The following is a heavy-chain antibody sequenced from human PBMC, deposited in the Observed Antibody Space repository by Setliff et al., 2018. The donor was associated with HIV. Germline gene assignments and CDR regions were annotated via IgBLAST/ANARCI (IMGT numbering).Heavy chain of an antibody. CDR1: GGSISSGGYY. CDR3: VRERSRSPISYGLDV. CDR2: IYYHGRT. V-gene: IGHV4-31*03. Sequence: SETLSLTCTVSGGSISSGGYYWNWLRQYPVNGLEWIGHIYYHGRTLFNPALGTRLNMSVDTSENQFSLHLNSVTAADTAFYYCVRERSRSPISYGLDVWGQGTTVTVSS. D-gene: IGHD3-10*01. J-gene: IGHJ6*02.